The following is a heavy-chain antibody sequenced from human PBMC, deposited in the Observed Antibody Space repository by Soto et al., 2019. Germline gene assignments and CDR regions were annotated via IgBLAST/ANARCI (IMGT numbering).Heavy chain of an antibody. CDR1: GGSISSYY. D-gene: IGHD5-12*01. Sequence: SETLSLTCTVSGGSISSYYWSWIRQPPGKGLEWIGYMYYSGSTNYNPSLKSRVTISVDTSKNQFSLKLSSVTAADTAVYYCARISGYRTYYYYYYMDVWGKGTTVTVSS. CDR2: MYYSGST. J-gene: IGHJ6*03. V-gene: IGHV4-59*08. CDR3: ARISGYRTYYYYYYMDV.